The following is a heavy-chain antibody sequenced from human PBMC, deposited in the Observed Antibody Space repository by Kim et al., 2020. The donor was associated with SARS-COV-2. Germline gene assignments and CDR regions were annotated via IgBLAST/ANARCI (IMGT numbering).Heavy chain of an antibody. V-gene: IGHV3-21*01. CDR1: GFTFSSYS. Sequence: GGSLRLSCAASGFTFSSYSMNWVRQAPGKGLEWDSSISSSSSYIYYADSVKGRFTISRDNAKNSLYLQMNSLRAEDTAVYYCARDPYGGDLFYYYYGMYVWGQGTTVTVSS. D-gene: IGHD2-21*01. CDR2: ISSSSSYI. J-gene: IGHJ6*02. CDR3: ARDPYGGDLFYYYYGMYV.